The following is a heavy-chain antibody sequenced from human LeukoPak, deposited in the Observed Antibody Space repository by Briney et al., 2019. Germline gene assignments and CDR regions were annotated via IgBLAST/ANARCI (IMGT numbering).Heavy chain of an antibody. Sequence: PGGSLRPSCAASGFTFSSYSMNWVRQAPGKGLEWVSYISSSSSTIYYADSVKGRFTISRDNAKNSLYLQMNSLRAEDTAVYYCARELRFLEWFGNMDVWGKGTTVTVSS. CDR1: GFTFSSYS. V-gene: IGHV3-48*04. CDR3: ARELRFLEWFGNMDV. CDR2: ISSSSSTI. D-gene: IGHD3-3*01. J-gene: IGHJ6*03.